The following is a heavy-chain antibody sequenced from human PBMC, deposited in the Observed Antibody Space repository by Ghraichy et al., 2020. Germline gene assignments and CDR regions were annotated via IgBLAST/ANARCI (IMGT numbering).Heavy chain of an antibody. CDR3: ARDWALDS. Sequence: GESLNISCTASGFSFSSYDLNWVRQAPGKGLEWVSFISGSGTTICYADSVKGRFTISRDNAKNSLYLQMNSLRAEDTAVYFCARDWALDSWGQGTLVTVSS. CDR1: GFSFSSYD. D-gene: IGHD3-16*01. V-gene: IGHV3-48*03. CDR2: ISGSGTTI. J-gene: IGHJ4*02.